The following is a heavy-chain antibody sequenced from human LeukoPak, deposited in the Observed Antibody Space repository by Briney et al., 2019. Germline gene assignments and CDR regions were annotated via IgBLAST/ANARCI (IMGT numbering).Heavy chain of an antibody. Sequence: ASVKVSCKASGYTFTGYYMHWVRQAPGQGLEWMGWINPNSGGTNYAQKFQGRVTMTRDTSISTAYMELSRLRSDDTAVYYCARAGSGSYYGDGHDYWGQGTLVTVSS. V-gene: IGHV1-2*02. J-gene: IGHJ4*02. CDR3: ARAGSGSYYGDGHDY. CDR1: GYTFTGYY. D-gene: IGHD1-26*01. CDR2: INPNSGGT.